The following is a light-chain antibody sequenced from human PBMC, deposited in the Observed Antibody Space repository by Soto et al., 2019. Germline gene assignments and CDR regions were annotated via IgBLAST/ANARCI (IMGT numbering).Light chain of an antibody. CDR3: QSYDSSLSGVV. CDR2: GDI. CDR1: SSNLGAGYD. J-gene: IGLJ2*01. Sequence: QSVLTQPPSVSGAPGQRVTISCTGSSSNLGAGYDVHWYQRLPGTAPKLLIYGDINRPSGVPDRFSGSNSGTSASLAITGLQDEDEADYYCQSYDSSLSGVVFGGGTKLTVL. V-gene: IGLV1-40*01.